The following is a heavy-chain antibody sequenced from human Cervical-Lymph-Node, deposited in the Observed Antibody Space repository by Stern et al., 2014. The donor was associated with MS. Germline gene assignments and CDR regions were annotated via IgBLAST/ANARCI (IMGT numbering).Heavy chain of an antibody. J-gene: IGHJ4*02. CDR3: ARMVSYYYDSSGYYPDY. CDR1: GFSLSTSGMC. Sequence: QVTLKESGPALVKPTQTLTLTCTFSGFSLSTSGMCVSWIRQPPGKALEWLALLDWDDDKYYSTSLKTRLTISKDTSKNQVVLTMTNMDSVDTATYYCARMVSYYYDSSGYYPDYWGQGTLVTVSS. CDR2: LDWDDDK. V-gene: IGHV2-70*01. D-gene: IGHD3-22*01.